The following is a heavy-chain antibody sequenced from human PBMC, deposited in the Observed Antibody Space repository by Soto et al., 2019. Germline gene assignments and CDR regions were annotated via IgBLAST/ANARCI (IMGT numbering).Heavy chain of an antibody. V-gene: IGHV1-2*02. D-gene: IGHD5-12*01. CDR1: GDSFSAYY. CDR3: ARESGVATATLAYYYFYMDV. Sequence: QVQLVQSGAEVKKPGASVKVSCKTSGDSFSAYYLHWVRQAPGQGLEWLGWINPNGGATKYAQKFRGRVAMTRDTSIRTAYLELTSLRSDDTAIYYCARESGVATATLAYYYFYMDVWGKGTTVTVSS. CDR2: INPNGGAT. J-gene: IGHJ6*03.